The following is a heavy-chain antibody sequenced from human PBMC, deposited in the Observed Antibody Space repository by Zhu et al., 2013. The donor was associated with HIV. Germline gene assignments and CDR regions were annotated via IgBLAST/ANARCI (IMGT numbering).Heavy chain of an antibody. Sequence: QVQLVQSGAEVRKPGASVTVACKASGYIFNNYDINWVRETSGQGLEWMGWMNPKSGNTGYAERFQGRVSMTRNVSATTAYLELSGLRSEDTASYYCARDLYSTSSRPFDIWGQGTMVTVSS. V-gene: IGHV1-8*01. J-gene: IGHJ3*02. CDR2: MNPKSGNT. CDR1: GYIFNNYD. D-gene: IGHD6-6*01. CDR3: ARDLYSTSSRPFDI.